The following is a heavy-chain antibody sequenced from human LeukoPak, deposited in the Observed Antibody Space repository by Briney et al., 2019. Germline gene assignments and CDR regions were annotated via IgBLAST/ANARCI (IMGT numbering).Heavy chain of an antibody. CDR1: GFTFSSYT. Sequence: GGSLRHSCAASGFTFSSYTMTSVGPARGKGLEWVSTICESASGTFYADSVKGLFSISRDNSKNTLYLQMNSLRAEDTDVYYGAKGGDGSYYSRADCWGQGTLVTVSS. D-gene: IGHD2-15*01. V-gene: IGHV3-23*01. CDR3: AKGGDGSYYSRADC. CDR2: ICESASGT. J-gene: IGHJ4*02.